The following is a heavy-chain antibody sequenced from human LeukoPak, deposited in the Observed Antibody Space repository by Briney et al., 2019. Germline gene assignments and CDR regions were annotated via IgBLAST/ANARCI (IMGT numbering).Heavy chain of an antibody. D-gene: IGHD4-17*01. J-gene: IGHJ5*02. Sequence: PGGSLRLSCAASGFTFSSYEMNWVRQAPGKGLEWVSYISSSGSTIYYADSVKGRFTISRDNAKNSLYLQMNSLRAEDTAVYYCARVLRSGDYFAWGQGTLVTVSS. CDR3: ARVLRSGDYFA. CDR2: ISSSGSTI. CDR1: GFTFSSYE. V-gene: IGHV3-48*03.